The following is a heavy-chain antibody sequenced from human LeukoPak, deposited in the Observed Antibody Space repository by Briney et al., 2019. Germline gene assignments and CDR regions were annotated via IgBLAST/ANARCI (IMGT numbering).Heavy chain of an antibody. CDR1: GYTFSSYS. Sequence: PGGSLRLSCAASGYTFSSYSMNWVHQAPGKGLEWVSSISSSSSYIYYADSVKGRFTISRDNAKNSLYLQMNSLRAEDTAVYYCARDFSSSWYLYFDYWGQGTLVTVSS. J-gene: IGHJ4*02. D-gene: IGHD6-13*01. V-gene: IGHV3-21*01. CDR3: ARDFSSSWYLYFDY. CDR2: ISSSSSYI.